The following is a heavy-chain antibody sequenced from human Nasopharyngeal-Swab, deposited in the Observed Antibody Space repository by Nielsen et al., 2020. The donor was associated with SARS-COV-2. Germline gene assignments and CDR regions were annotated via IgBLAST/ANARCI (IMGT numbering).Heavy chain of an antibody. CDR3: ARGGVGYGDWNV. CDR2: INSDESST. J-gene: IGHJ6*02. V-gene: IGHV3-74*01. Sequence: WIRQPPGKGLVWVSRINSDESSTSCADSVKGRFTISRDNAKNTPYLQMNSLRAEDTAVYYCARGGVGYGDWNVWGQGTTVTVSS. D-gene: IGHD4-17*01.